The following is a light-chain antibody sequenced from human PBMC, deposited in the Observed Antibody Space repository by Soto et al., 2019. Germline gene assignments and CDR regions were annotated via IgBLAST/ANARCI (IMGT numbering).Light chain of an antibody. J-gene: IGKJ2*01. CDR2: GAS. CDR1: QSVSSN. V-gene: IGKV3-15*01. CDR3: QQYNNWLQNT. Sequence: EIVMTQSPATLSVSPGARATLACRASQSVSSNLAWYQKKPGQAPRLLIYGASTMATGIPARFSGSGSGTECTLTISSLQSEDFAVYSCQQYNNWLQNTFGQGTKLEIK.